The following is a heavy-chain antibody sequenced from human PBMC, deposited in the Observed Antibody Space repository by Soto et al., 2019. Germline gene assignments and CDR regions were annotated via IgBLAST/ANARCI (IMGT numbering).Heavy chain of an antibody. D-gene: IGHD4-17*01. CDR3: ARGGPGYGDRIFEY. V-gene: IGHV4-59*01. CDR1: GGSIGSYY. J-gene: IGHJ4*02. CDR2: IYYRGST. Sequence: QVQLQESGPGLVKPSETLSLTCTVSGGSIGSYYWSWIRQPPGKGLEWIGFIYYRGSTNYNPSLKRRVPLSVDTSQNQFFLKLPAVTPADTAVYYCARGGPGYGDRIFEYWGQGTLVTVSS.